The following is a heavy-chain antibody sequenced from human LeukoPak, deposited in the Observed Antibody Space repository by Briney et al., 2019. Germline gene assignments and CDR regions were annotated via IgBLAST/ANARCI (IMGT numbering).Heavy chain of an antibody. V-gene: IGHV4-59*01. CDR1: GGSFSGYY. CDR2: IYYSGST. Sequence: SETLSLTCAVYGGSFSGYYWSWIRQPPGKGLEWIGYIYYSGSTNYNPSLKSRVTISVDTSKNQFSLKLSSVTAADTAVYYCARDGGPLNYYGSGSPSYYYGMDVWGQGTTVTVSS. D-gene: IGHD3-10*01. CDR3: ARDGGPLNYYGSGSPSYYYGMDV. J-gene: IGHJ6*02.